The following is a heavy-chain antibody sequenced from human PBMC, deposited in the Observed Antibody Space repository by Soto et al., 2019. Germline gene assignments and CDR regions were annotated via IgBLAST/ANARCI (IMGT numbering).Heavy chain of an antibody. CDR3: AKVRYSSPMGYYYGMDV. J-gene: IGHJ6*02. Sequence: SVKVSCKASRVAFNKFIVTWVRQAPGLGLEWVGGIIPVFGTANYAQKFQGRVTITADESTSTSYMEVNNLRSEDTAVYYCAKVRYSSPMGYYYGMDVWGQGTTVTVS. CDR2: IIPVFGTA. D-gene: IGHD2-2*01. CDR1: RVAFNKFI. V-gene: IGHV1-69*13.